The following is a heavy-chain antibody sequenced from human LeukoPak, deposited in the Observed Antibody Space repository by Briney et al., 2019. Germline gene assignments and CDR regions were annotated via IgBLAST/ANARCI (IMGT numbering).Heavy chain of an antibody. CDR3: AREVIVTGIFDY. CDR1: GGSISSSSYY. J-gene: IGHJ4*02. V-gene: IGHV4-39*02. D-gene: IGHD3-9*01. Sequence: SETLSLTCTVSGGSISSSSYYWGWIRQPPGKGLEWIGSIYYSGSTYYNPSLKSRVTISVDTSKNQFSLKLSSVTAADTAVYYCAREVIVTGIFDYWGQGILVTVSS. CDR2: IYYSGST.